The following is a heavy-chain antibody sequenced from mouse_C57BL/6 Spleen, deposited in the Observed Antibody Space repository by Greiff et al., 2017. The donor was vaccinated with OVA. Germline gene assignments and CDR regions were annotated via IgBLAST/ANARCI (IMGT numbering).Heavy chain of an antibody. D-gene: IGHD1-1*01. Sequence: EVQVVESGGGLVKPGGSLKLSCAASGFTFSDYGMHWVRQAPEKGLEWVAYISSGSSTIYYADTVKGRFTISRDNAKNTLFLQMTSLRSEDTAMYYCAMPFITTVVAPFDDWGQGTTLTVSS. CDR3: AMPFITTVVAPFDD. CDR1: GFTFSDYG. CDR2: ISSGSSTI. V-gene: IGHV5-17*01. J-gene: IGHJ2*01.